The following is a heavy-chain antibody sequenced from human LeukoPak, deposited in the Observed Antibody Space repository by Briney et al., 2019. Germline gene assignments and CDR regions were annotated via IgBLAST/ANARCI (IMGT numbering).Heavy chain of an antibody. V-gene: IGHV4-39*01. CDR1: GGSISNDFYY. D-gene: IGHD6-13*01. Sequence: SETLSLTCTVSGGSISNDFYYWGWIRQPPGKGLEWIGSVGYSGNTYYNSSLKSRVTISVDTSKNQFSLKLSSVTAADTAVYYCARQGGRQQLVYFDYWGQGTLVTVSS. CDR2: VGYSGNT. CDR3: ARQGGRQQLVYFDY. J-gene: IGHJ4*02.